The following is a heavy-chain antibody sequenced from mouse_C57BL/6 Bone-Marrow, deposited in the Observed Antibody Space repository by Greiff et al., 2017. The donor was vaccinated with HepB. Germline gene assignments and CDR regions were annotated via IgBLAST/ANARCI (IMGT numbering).Heavy chain of an antibody. CDR3: ARATVVARHFDY. CDR2: IDPANGNT. CDR1: GFNFKNTY. D-gene: IGHD1-1*01. V-gene: IGHV14-3*01. J-gene: IGHJ2*01. Sequence: EVQLQQSVAELVRPGASVKLSCTASGFNFKNTYMHWVKQRPEQGLEWIGRIDPANGNTKYAPKFQGKATITADTSSNTAYLQHSSLTSEDTAIYYCARATVVARHFDYWGQGTTLTVSS.